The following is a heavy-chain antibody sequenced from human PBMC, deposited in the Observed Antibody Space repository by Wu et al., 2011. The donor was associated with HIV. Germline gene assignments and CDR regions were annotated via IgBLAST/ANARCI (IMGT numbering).Heavy chain of an antibody. J-gene: IGHJ1*01. CDR1: GTSVSSDYY. CDR2: LYHTGST. V-gene: IGHV4-38-2*01. D-gene: IGHD6-19*01. CDR3: ARHSGGWHSGXEYIQH. Sequence: QVQLQESGPGLVKPSETLSLTCVVSGTSVSSDYYWGWIRQTPGKGLEWIGTLYHTGSTYYNPSLKSRVTISVDTSQNHFSLKLNSVTAADTAVYYCARHSGGWHSGXEYIQHVGPGTSVTVSS.